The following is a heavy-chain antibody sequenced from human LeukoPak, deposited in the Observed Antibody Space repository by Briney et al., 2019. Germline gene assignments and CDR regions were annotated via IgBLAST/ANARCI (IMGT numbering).Heavy chain of an antibody. V-gene: IGHV3-23*01. CDR1: GFTFSSYS. Sequence: GGSLRLSCAASGFTFSSYSMNWVRQAPGKGLEWVSAISGSGGSTYYADSVKGRFTISRDNSKNTLYLQMNSLRAEDTAVYYCAKDKDYYDSSGYYQPRYFDYWGQGTLVTVSS. CDR2: ISGSGGST. D-gene: IGHD3-22*01. CDR3: AKDKDYYDSSGYYQPRYFDY. J-gene: IGHJ4*02.